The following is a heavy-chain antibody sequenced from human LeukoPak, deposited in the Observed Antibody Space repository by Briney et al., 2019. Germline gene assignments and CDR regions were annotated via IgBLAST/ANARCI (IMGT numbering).Heavy chain of an antibody. D-gene: IGHD6-25*01. CDR1: DGSISSYY. CDR2: IYYSGST. J-gene: IGHJ3*02. Sequence: SETLSLTCTVSDGSISSYYWSWIRQPPGKGLEWIGYIYYSGSTNYNPSLKSRVTISVDTSKNQFSLKLSSVTAADTAVYYCARGDERSAFDIWGQGTMVTVSS. CDR3: ARGDERSAFDI. V-gene: IGHV4-59*01.